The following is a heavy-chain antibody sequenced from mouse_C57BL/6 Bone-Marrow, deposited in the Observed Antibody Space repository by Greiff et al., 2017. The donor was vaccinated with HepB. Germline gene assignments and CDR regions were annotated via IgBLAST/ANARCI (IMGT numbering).Heavy chain of an antibody. CDR3: AIERYDYDRGAWFAY. D-gene: IGHD2-4*01. CDR1: GYTFTDYY. CDR2: IYPGSGNP. V-gene: IGHV1-76*01. Sequence: VQLQESGAELVRPGASVKLSCKASGYTFTDYYINWVKQRPGQGLEWIARIYPGSGNPYYNEKFKGKATLTAEKSSSTAYMQLSSLTSEDSAVYFCAIERYDYDRGAWFAYWGQGTLVTVSA. J-gene: IGHJ3*01.